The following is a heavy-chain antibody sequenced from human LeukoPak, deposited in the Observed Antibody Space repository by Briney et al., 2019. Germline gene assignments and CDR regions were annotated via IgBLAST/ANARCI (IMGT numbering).Heavy chain of an antibody. V-gene: IGHV3-73*01. CDR1: GFTFSGSA. J-gene: IGHJ4*02. CDR3: TRHDPSTDGYPFDY. CDR2: IRSKANSYAT. Sequence: GGSLRLSCAASGFTFSGSAMHWVRQASGKGLEWVGRIRSKANSYATAYAASVKGRFTISRDDSKNTAYLQMNSLKTEDTAVYYCTRHDPSTDGYPFDYWGQGTLVTVSS. D-gene: IGHD5-24*01.